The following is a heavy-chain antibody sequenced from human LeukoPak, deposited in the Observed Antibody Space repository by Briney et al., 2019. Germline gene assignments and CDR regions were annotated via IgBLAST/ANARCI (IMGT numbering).Heavy chain of an antibody. CDR2: ISSSSYI. CDR1: GFTFSSYS. J-gene: IGHJ4*02. V-gene: IGHV3-21*01. CDR3: ARDSFPTSSWYGNYDY. D-gene: IGHD6-13*01. Sequence: GGSLRLSCAASGFTFSSYSMNWVRQAPGKGLEWVSSISSSSYIYYADSVKGRFTISRDNAKNSLYLQMNSLRAEDTAVYYCARDSFPTSSWYGNYDYWGQGTLVTVSS.